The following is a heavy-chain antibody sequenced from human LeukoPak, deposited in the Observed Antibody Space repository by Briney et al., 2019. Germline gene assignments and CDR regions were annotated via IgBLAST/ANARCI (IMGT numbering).Heavy chain of an antibody. V-gene: IGHV4-39*07. CDR1: GGSISSSSYY. CDR3: ARDRDRGWFDP. D-gene: IGHD3-10*01. CDR2: IYYSGST. J-gene: IGHJ5*02. Sequence: TSETLSLTCTVSGGSISSSSYYWGWIRQPPGKGLEWIGSIYYSGSTYYNPSLKSRVTISVDTSKNQFSLKLSSVTAADTAVYYCARDRDRGWFDPWGQGTLVTVSS.